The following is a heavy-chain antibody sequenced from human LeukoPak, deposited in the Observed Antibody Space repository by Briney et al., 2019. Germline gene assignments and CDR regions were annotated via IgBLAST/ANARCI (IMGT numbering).Heavy chain of an antibody. CDR3: ARGGHYSGYEDY. CDR2: INPNSGGT. V-gene: IGHV1-2*02. J-gene: IGHJ4*02. D-gene: IGHD5-12*01. Sequence: MGWINPNSGGTNYEQKFRGRVTMTRYTSISTAYMELSRLRSDDTAVYYCARGGHYSGYEDYWGQGTLVTVSS.